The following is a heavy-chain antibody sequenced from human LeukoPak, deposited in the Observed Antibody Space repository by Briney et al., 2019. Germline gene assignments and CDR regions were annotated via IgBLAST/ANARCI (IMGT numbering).Heavy chain of an antibody. Sequence: SETLSLTCTVSGDSISTSYWSWIRQPAGKGLEWIGHIYTNGNTNYNPSLKSRVTISVDTSKNQFSLKLSSVTAADTAVYYCARDPGRMIRGSRRGYDGNYYYMDVWGKGTTVTISS. D-gene: IGHD3-10*01. CDR1: GDSISTSY. CDR2: IYTNGNT. J-gene: IGHJ6*03. V-gene: IGHV4-4*07. CDR3: ARDPGRMIRGSRRGYDGNYYYMDV.